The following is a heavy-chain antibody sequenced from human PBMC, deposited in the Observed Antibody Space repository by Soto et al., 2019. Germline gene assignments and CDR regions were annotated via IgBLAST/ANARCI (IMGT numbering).Heavy chain of an antibody. V-gene: IGHV1-18*01. CDR2: ISAYNGNT. CDR1: GFTFTSYG. Sequence: ASAKLSCKASGFTFTSYGLSWVRQAPGQGLEWMGWISAYNGNTNYAQKLQGRVTMTTDTSTSTAYMELRSLRSDDTAVYYCARDSHLRITIFGVVTLFDPWGQGTLVTVSS. J-gene: IGHJ5*02. CDR3: ARDSHLRITIFGVVTLFDP. D-gene: IGHD3-3*01.